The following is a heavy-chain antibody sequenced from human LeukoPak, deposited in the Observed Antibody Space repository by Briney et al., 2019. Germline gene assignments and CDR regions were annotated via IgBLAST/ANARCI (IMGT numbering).Heavy chain of an antibody. J-gene: IGHJ4*02. V-gene: IGHV3-21*01. Sequence: PGGSLRLSCAASGFTFSSYSMNWVRQAPGKGLEWVSSISSSSSYIYYADSVKGRFTISRDNSKNTLYLQMNSLRAEDTAVYYCARDSGSNRAYDFDYWGQGTLVTVSS. CDR1: GFTFSSYS. D-gene: IGHD1-26*01. CDR3: ARDSGSNRAYDFDY. CDR2: ISSSSSYI.